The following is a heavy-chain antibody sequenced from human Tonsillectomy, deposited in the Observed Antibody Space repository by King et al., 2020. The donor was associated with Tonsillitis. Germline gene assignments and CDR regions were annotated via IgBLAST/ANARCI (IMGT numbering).Heavy chain of an antibody. CDR2: IYTGDRT. V-gene: IGHV3-66*01. CDR3: ARTKPRIWFDP. CDR1: GFSVSSLS. Sequence: VQLVESGGGLVQPGGSLRLSCAASGFSVSSLSMSWVRQAPGTGLEWLSRIYTGDRTYYADTVKGRFTISRDNSTNTLYLQMSTLRVEDTAVYYCARTKPRIWFDPWGQGTLVTVSS. J-gene: IGHJ5*02.